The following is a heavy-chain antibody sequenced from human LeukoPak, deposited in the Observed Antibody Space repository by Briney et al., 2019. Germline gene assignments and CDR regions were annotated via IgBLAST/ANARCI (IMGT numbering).Heavy chain of an antibody. CDR3: ARGYYDFWSGYYNDY. J-gene: IGHJ4*02. CDR1: GGSISSYY. CDR2: IYYSGST. Sequence: PSETLSLTCTVSGGSISSYYWGWIRQPPGKGLEWIGYIYYSGSTNYNPSLKSRVTISVDTSKNQFSLKLSSVTAADTAVYYCARGYYDFWSGYYNDYWGQGTLVTVSS. D-gene: IGHD3-3*01. V-gene: IGHV4-59*01.